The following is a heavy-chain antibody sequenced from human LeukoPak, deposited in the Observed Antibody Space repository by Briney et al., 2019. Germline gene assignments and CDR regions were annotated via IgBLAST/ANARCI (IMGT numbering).Heavy chain of an antibody. J-gene: IGHJ5*02. CDR3: ARDLSLSLVRGIIISGLDP. CDR1: GGSISGDYY. V-gene: IGHV4-61*08. CDR2: IHYGGST. Sequence: SETLSLTCTVSGGSISGDYYWTWFRQPPGKGLEWIGFIHYGGSTNYNPSLKSRLTISVDTSKNQFSLKLTSLTAADTAVYYCARDLSLSLVRGIIISGLDPWGQGTLVTVSS. D-gene: IGHD3-10*01.